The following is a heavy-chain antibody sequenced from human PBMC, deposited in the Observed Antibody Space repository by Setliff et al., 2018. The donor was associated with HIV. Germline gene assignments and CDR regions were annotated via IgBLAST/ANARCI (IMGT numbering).Heavy chain of an antibody. CDR3: AGRLYSSEAFDP. CDR1: GYRFTDYW. V-gene: IGHV5-51*01. Sequence: PGASLKISCRGSGYRFTDYWVGWVRQMPGKGLEWMGVIYPGDSDTRYNPSSQGQVAISADKSTSTAYLQWGSLKASDTAMYYCAGRLYSSEAFDPWGQGTQVTVSS. D-gene: IGHD6-13*01. CDR2: IYPGDSDT. J-gene: IGHJ5*02.